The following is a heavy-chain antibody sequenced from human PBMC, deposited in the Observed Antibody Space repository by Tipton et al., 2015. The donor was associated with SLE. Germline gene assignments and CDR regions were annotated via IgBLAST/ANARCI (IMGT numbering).Heavy chain of an antibody. V-gene: IGHV3-53*04. CDR2: IYAGGST. J-gene: IGHJ6*03. CDR3: ARESGVTIFGVAHMDV. CDR1: GFTFDAYT. D-gene: IGHD3-3*01. Sequence: GSLRLSCAASGFTFDAYTMHWVRQPPGKGLEWVSVIYAGGSTFYADSVKGRFTISRHSSKNTLYLQMNSLRPEDTAVYYCARESGVTIFGVAHMDVWGKGTTVTVSS.